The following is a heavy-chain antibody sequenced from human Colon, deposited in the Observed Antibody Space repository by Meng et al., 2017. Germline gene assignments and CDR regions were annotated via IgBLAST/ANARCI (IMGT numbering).Heavy chain of an antibody. CDR1: GYTFTSYD. V-gene: IGHV1-8*01. CDR2: MNPNSGNT. D-gene: IGHD6-6*01. J-gene: IGHJ5*02. CDR3: ARGLRIEARPEWFDP. Sequence: GQLVQSGAEVKKPESSVKVSCKASGYTFTSYDINWVRQATGQGLEWMGWMNPNSGNTGYAQKFQGRVTMTRNTSISTAYMELSSLTSEDTAVYYCARGLRIEARPEWFDPWGQGTLVTVSS.